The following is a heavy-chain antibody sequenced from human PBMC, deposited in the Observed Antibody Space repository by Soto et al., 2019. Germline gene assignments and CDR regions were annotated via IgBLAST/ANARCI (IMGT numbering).Heavy chain of an antibody. CDR1: GGSISSYY. D-gene: IGHD4-17*01. Sequence: SETLSLTCTVSGGSISSYYWSWIRQPPGKGLEWIGYIYYSGSTNYNPSLKSRVTISVDTSKNQFSLKLSSVTAADTAVYYCARGNWDDYGDDGFDYWGQGTLVTVSS. J-gene: IGHJ4*02. CDR2: IYYSGST. V-gene: IGHV4-59*12. CDR3: ARGNWDDYGDDGFDY.